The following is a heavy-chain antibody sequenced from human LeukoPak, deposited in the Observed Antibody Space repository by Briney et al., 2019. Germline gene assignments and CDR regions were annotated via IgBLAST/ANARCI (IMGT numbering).Heavy chain of an antibody. J-gene: IGHJ4*02. D-gene: IGHD5-12*01. CDR3: ARDSGYSGYSDY. V-gene: IGHV3-23*01. CDR2: ISGGGEST. Sequence: GGSLRLSCAASGFTFSSYAMSWVRQAPGKGLEWVSTISGGGESTYYADSVKGRFTISRDNAKNSLNLRMNSLRAEDTAVYYCARDSGYSGYSDYWGQGTLVTVSS. CDR1: GFTFSSYA.